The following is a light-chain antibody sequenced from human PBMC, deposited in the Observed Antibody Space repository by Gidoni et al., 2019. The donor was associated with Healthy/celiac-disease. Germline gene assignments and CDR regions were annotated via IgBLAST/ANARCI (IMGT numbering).Light chain of an antibody. CDR2: KAS. CDR1: QSSSSW. Sequence: DIQMTQSPSTLSASVGDRVTMTCRASQSSSSWLAWYQQKPGKAPKLLIYKASSLESGVPSRFSGSGSGTEFTLTISSLQPDDFATYYCQQYNSYSATFGQGTKVEIK. J-gene: IGKJ1*01. V-gene: IGKV1-5*03. CDR3: QQYNSYSAT.